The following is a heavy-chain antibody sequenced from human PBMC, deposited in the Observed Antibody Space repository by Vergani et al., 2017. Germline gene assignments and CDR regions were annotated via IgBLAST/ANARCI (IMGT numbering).Heavy chain of an antibody. CDR1: GYSITSGYY. J-gene: IGHJ4*02. Sequence: QVQLLESGPGLLKPSETLSLTCSVSGYSITSGYYWGWIRQPPGRGLEWIGSIYHTGSAYYNPSLKSRVTVSVDTSMNQVSLKLNSVTAADTAVYYCVGHNLFGDYQTGIDYWGLGTLVTVSS. CDR3: VGHNLFGDYQTGIDY. D-gene: IGHD4-17*01. V-gene: IGHV4-38-2*01. CDR2: IYHTGSA.